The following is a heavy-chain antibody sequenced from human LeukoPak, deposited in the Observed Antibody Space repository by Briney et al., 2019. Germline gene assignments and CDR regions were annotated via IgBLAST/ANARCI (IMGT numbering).Heavy chain of an antibody. D-gene: IGHD2-2*01. CDR2: IYYTGSA. J-gene: IGHJ4*02. CDR1: GASITSSSFY. V-gene: IGHV4-39*01. CDR3: ARHRYCNSSSCYAFDY. Sequence: SETLSLTCSVSGASITSSSFYWGWIRQPPGKGLEWIGSIYYTGSADYNPSLKSRVTISVDTSKNQFSLKLTSVTAADAAVYYRARHRYCNSSSCYAFDYWGQGTLVTVSS.